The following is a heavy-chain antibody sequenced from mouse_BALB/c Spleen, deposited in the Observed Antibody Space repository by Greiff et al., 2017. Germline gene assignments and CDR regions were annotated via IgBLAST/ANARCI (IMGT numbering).Heavy chain of an antibody. D-gene: IGHD3-3*01. CDR3: ARGDWYAMDY. CDR2: IWAGGST. CDR1: GFSLTSYG. J-gene: IGHJ4*01. Sequence: VQLVESGPGLVAPSQSLSITCTVSGFSLTSYGVHWVRQPPGKGLEWLGVIWAGGSTNYNSALMSRLSISKDNSKSQVFLKMNSLQTDDTAMYYCARGDWYAMDYWGQGTSVTVSS. V-gene: IGHV2-9*02.